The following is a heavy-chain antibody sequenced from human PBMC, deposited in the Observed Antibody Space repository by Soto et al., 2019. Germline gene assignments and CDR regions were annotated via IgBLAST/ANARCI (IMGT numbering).Heavy chain of an antibody. J-gene: IGHJ6*02. V-gene: IGHV3-23*01. CDR1: GFTFSSYA. CDR2: ISGSGGST. CDR3: AKGAYSNYYYYGMDV. Sequence: GGSLRLSCAASGFTFSSYAMSWVRQAPGKGLEWVSAISGSGGSTYYADSVKGRFTISRDNSKNTLYLQMNSLRAEDTTVYYCAKGAYSNYYYYGMDVWGQGTTVTVSS. D-gene: IGHD4-4*01.